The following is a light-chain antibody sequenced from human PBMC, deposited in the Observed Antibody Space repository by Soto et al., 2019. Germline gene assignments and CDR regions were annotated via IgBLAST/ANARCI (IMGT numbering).Light chain of an antibody. J-gene: IGKJ4*01. CDR3: QQYSSSSPLT. V-gene: IGKV1-5*01. CDR1: QSISSW. Sequence: DIQMTQSPSTLSASVGDRVTITCRASQSISSWLAWYQQKPGTAPKLLIYDAYSLESGTPSRFSGRRSGTEFTLTIASVQPEDFANYYSQQYSSSSPLTFGGGTKVDIK. CDR2: DAY.